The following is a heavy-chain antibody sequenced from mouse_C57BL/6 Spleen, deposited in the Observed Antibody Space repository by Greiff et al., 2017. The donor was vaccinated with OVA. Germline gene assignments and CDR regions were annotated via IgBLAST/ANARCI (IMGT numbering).Heavy chain of an antibody. CDR1: GYTFTSYW. Sequence: QVQLKQPGAELVKPGASVKLSCKASGYTFTSYWMHWVKQRPGQGLEWIGMIHPNSGSTNYNEKFKSKATLTVDKSSSTAYMQLSSLTSEDSAVYYCARGSDYGSSPDYWGQGTTLTVSS. CDR3: ARGSDYGSSPDY. CDR2: IHPNSGST. J-gene: IGHJ2*01. D-gene: IGHD1-1*01. V-gene: IGHV1-64*01.